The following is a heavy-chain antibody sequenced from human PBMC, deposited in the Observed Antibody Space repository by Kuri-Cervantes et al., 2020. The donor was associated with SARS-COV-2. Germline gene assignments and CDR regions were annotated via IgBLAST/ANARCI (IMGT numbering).Heavy chain of an antibody. V-gene: IGHV5-51*01. J-gene: IGHJ3*02. CDR1: GYSFTSYW. CDR2: IWPGDSNI. CDR3: ARHGAVRTQFDPFDI. D-gene: IGHD3-16*01. Sequence: GESLKISCKGSGYSFTSYWISWVRQMPGKGLEWMGIIWPGDSNIRDTPSFQDQVTISVDTSISTAYLQWSSLKASDTAMYYCARHGAVRTQFDPFDIWGQGTMVTVSS.